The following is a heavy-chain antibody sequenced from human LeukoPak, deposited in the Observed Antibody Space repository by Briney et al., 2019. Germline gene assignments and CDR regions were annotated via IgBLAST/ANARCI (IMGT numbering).Heavy chain of an antibody. CDR3: ARGGYGGKPALYGY. Sequence: KSSETLSLTCAVYGGSFSGYYWSWIRQPPGKGLEWIGYIYYSGSTNYNPSLKSRVTISVDTSKNQFSLKLSSVTATDTAVYYCARGGYGGKPALYGYWGQGTLVTVSS. V-gene: IGHV4-59*01. D-gene: IGHD4-23*01. CDR1: GGSFSGYY. CDR2: IYYSGST. J-gene: IGHJ4*02.